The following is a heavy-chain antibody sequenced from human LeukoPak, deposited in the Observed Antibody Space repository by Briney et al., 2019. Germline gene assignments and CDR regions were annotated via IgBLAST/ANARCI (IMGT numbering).Heavy chain of an antibody. CDR3: VRDLMGSGSTTAYLHH. CDR1: GFTFSDYS. CDR2: ISRSSRHV. D-gene: IGHD1-1*01. J-gene: IGHJ1*01. Sequence: GGSLRLSCAASGFTFSDYSMNWVRQAPGKGLEWASSISRSSRHVYYAGSVKGRFTISRDNAKNSLYLQMNSLRAEDMAVYFCVRDLMGSGSTTAYLHHWGQGTLVTVSS. V-gene: IGHV3-21*01.